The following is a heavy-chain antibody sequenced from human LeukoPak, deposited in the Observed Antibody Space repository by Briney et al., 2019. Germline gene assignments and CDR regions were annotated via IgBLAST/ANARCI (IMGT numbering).Heavy chain of an antibody. CDR2: ISGSSGST. J-gene: IGHJ4*02. V-gene: IGHV3-23*01. CDR1: GFTFSSYG. CDR3: AKSDRSYSSTFDY. Sequence: GGTLRLSCAASGFTFSSYGMSWVRQAPGKGLEWVSGISGSSGSTYYADSVKGRFTISRDNSKNTLYLQMNSLRAEDTAVYHCAKSDRSYSSTFDYWGQGTLVTVSS. D-gene: IGHD6-13*01.